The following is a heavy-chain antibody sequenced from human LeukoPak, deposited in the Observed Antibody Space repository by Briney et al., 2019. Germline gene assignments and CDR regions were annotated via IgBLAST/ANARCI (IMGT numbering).Heavy chain of an antibody. J-gene: IGHJ5*02. CDR1: GGSVSSSTYY. CDR2: IYYSGST. Sequence: SETLSLTCTVSGGSVSSSTYYWGWIRQPPGKELEWIGTIYYSGSTYYNPSLKSRVTISVDTSKNQFSLKLSSVTAADTAVYFRARDAAGEGLLVITWFDPWGQGTLVTVSS. CDR3: ARDAAGEGLLVITWFDP. D-gene: IGHD3-22*01. V-gene: IGHV4-39*07.